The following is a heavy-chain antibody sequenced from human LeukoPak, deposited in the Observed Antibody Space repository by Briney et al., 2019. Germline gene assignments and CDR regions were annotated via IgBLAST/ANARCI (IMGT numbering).Heavy chain of an antibody. D-gene: IGHD6-6*01. CDR2: IYTSGST. CDR3: AREANPSGSFFDY. J-gene: IGHJ4*02. CDR1: GGSISSGSYY. Sequence: SQTLSLTCTVSGGSISSGSYYWNWIRQPAGKGLEWIGRIYTSGSTNYNPSLKSRVTISVDASKNQFSLKLSSVTAADTAVYYCAREANPSGSFFDYWGQGTLVTVSS. V-gene: IGHV4-61*02.